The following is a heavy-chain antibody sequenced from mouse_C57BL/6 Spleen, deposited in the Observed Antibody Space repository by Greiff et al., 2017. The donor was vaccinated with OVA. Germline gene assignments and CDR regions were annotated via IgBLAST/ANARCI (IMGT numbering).Heavy chain of an antibody. CDR3: ARAYDGSSPRAMDY. CDR1: GYTFTDYY. D-gene: IGHD1-1*01. J-gene: IGHJ4*01. CDR2: INPNNGGT. V-gene: IGHV1-26*01. Sequence: EVQLQQSGPELVKPGASVKISCKASGYTFTDYYMNWVKQSHGKSLEWIGDINPNNGGTSYNQKFKGKATLTVDKSSSTAYMELRSLTAEDSAVYYCARAYDGSSPRAMDYWGQGTSVTVSS.